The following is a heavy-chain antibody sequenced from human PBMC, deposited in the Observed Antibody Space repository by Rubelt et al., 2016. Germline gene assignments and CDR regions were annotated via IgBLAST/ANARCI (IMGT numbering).Heavy chain of an antibody. CDR1: GFTVSVNY. CDR2: IYSGGNP. Sequence: EVQLVESGGGLIQPGGSLRLSCAVSGFTVSVNYMSWVRQAPGKGLEWVSVIYSGGNPDYADSVKGRFTISRDKSKNTLYLQMNSLSAEDTAVYYCARGGDNHAFDFWGQGTVVTVSS. CDR3: ARGGDNHAFDF. J-gene: IGHJ3*01. D-gene: IGHD3-10*01. V-gene: IGHV3-53*01.